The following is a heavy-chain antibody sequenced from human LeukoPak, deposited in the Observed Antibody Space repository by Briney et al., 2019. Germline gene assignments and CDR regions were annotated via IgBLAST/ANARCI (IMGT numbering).Heavy chain of an antibody. Sequence: RPGGSLRLSCAASGFTFDDYGMSWVRQAPGKGLEWVSGINWNGGSTGYADSAKGRFTISRDNAKNSLYLQMNSLRAEDTALYYCARGPEYYYDSSGYSFHAFDIWGQGTMVTVSS. CDR2: INWNGGST. D-gene: IGHD3-22*01. V-gene: IGHV3-20*04. J-gene: IGHJ3*02. CDR3: ARGPEYYYDSSGYSFHAFDI. CDR1: GFTFDDYG.